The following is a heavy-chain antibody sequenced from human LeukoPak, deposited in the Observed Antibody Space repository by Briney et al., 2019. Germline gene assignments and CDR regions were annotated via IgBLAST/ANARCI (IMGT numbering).Heavy chain of an antibody. Sequence: PSETLSLTCTVSGGSISSGGYYWSWIRQHPGRGLEWIGEINHSGSSNYNPSLKSRVIISADTSKNQFSLKLSSVTAADTAVYYCATSPGVAAYLPWFDSWGQGTLVTVSS. CDR1: GGSISSGGYY. CDR2: INHSGSS. V-gene: IGHV4-31*03. CDR3: ATSPGVAAYLPWFDS. J-gene: IGHJ5*01. D-gene: IGHD2-21*01.